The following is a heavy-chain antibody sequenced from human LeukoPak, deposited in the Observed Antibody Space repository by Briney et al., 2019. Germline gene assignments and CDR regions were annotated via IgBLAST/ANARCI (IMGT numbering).Heavy chain of an antibody. D-gene: IGHD3-10*01. CDR3: ARVKLYYGSGSYYSLPLGDY. Sequence: GGSLRLSCAASGFTFSSYAMSWVRQAPGKGLEWVSAISGSGGSTYYADSVKGRFTISRDNSKNTLYLQMNSLRAEDTAVYYCARVKLYYGSGSYYSLPLGDYWGQGTLVTVSS. CDR2: ISGSGGST. J-gene: IGHJ4*02. V-gene: IGHV3-23*01. CDR1: GFTFSSYA.